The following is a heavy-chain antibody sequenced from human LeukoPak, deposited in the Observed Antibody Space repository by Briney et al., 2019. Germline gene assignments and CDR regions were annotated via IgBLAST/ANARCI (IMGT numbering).Heavy chain of an antibody. J-gene: IGHJ5*02. D-gene: IGHD2-15*01. CDR1: GFTFSGYS. CDR2: ISSGSSFI. CDR3: GRDQGGYRWFDP. V-gene: IGHV3-21*01. Sequence: GGSLRLSCAASGFTFSGYSMNWVRQAPGKGLEWVSSISSGSSFIYYADSVKGRFTVSRDNAKNSLYLQMNSLRAEDTAVYYCGRDQGGYRWFDPWGQGTLVTVSS.